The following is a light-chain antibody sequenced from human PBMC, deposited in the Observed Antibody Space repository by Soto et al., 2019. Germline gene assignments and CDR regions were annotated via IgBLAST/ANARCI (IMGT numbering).Light chain of an antibody. V-gene: IGLV1-44*01. CDR2: RHN. J-gene: IGLJ3*02. CDR1: FSNIGSNA. Sequence: QSVLTQPPSASGTPGQRVTISCSGSFSNIGSNAVNWYQQLPGTAPKLLIYRHNQRPSGVPDRFSASKSGTSASLAISGLQSEDEGAYSCATWDDNLNGWLFGGGTKLTVL. CDR3: ATWDDNLNGWL.